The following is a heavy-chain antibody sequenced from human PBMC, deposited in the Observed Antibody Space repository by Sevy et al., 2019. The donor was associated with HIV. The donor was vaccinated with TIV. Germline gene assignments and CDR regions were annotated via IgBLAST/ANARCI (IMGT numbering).Heavy chain of an antibody. J-gene: IGHJ4*02. CDR2: IYTTDSDA. CDR3: ARRGASGGWYHFDY. D-gene: IGHD6-19*01. Sequence: GESLKISCKASGYSFTSSWIGWVRQMPGKGLEWMGIIYTTDSDARYSPSFEGQVTISVDKSISTAYLQWSSLKAADTAMDYWARRGASGGWYHFDYWGQGTLVTVSS. CDR1: GYSFTSSW. V-gene: IGHV5-51*01.